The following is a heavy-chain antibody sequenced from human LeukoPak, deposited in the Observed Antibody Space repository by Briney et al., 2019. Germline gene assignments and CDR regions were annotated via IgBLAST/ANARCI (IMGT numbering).Heavy chain of an antibody. J-gene: IGHJ5*02. CDR3: ARQNYYGSGSYYKNWFDP. D-gene: IGHD3-10*01. CDR2: IYPGDSDT. CDR1: EYSFTSYW. Sequence: GESLKISCKGSEYSFTSYWIGWVRQMPGKGLEWMGIIYPGDSDTRYSPSFQGQVTISADRSISTAYLQWSSLKASDTAMYYCARQNYYGSGSYYKNWFDPWGQGTLVTVSS. V-gene: IGHV5-51*01.